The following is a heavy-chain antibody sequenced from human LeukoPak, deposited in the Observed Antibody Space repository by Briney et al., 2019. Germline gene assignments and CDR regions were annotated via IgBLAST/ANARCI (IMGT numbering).Heavy chain of an antibody. J-gene: IGHJ3*02. Sequence: GGSLRLSCAASGFTFSSYEMNWVRQAPGKGLEWVSYISSSGSTIYYADSVKGRFTISRDNAKNSLYLQMNSLRAEDTAVYYCARVRDAASGYYRLLPFDAFDIWGQGTMVTVSS. D-gene: IGHD3-22*01. V-gene: IGHV3-48*03. CDR2: ISSSGSTI. CDR3: ARVRDAASGYYRLLPFDAFDI. CDR1: GFTFSSYE.